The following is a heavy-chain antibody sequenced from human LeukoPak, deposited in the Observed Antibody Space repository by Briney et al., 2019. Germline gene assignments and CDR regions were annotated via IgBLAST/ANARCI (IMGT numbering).Heavy chain of an antibody. V-gene: IGHV3-30*03. CDR2: ISYDGSNK. D-gene: IGHD5-24*01. CDR3: ARGPMATITPFDY. CDR1: GFTFSSYG. Sequence: GGSLRLSCAASGFTFSSYGMHWVRQAPGKGLEWVAVISYDGSNKYYADSVKGRFTSSRDNSKNTLYLQMNSLRAEDTAVYYCARGPMATITPFDYWGQGTLVTVSS. J-gene: IGHJ4*02.